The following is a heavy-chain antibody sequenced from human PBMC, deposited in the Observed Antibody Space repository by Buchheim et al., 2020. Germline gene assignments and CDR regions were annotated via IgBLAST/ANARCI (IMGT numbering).Heavy chain of an antibody. J-gene: IGHJ5*02. Sequence: QVQLQQWGAGLLKPSETLSLTCAVYGGSFSGYYWSWIRQPPGKGLEWIGEINHSGSTNYNPSLKSRVTISVDTSKNQFSLKLSSVTAADTAVYYCARRKSFSSSWRHNWFDPWGQGTL. D-gene: IGHD6-13*01. CDR3: ARRKSFSSSWRHNWFDP. CDR2: INHSGST. CDR1: GGSFSGYY. V-gene: IGHV4-34*01.